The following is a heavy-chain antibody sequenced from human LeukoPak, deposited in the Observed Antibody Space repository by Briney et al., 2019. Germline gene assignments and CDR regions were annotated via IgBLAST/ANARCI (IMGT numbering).Heavy chain of an antibody. CDR1: GGSISSDGYY. CDR3: ATEVRGVTI. V-gene: IGHV4-31*03. D-gene: IGHD3-10*01. CDR2: IYHSGDT. J-gene: IGHJ4*02. Sequence: SEILSLTCTVSGGSISSDGYYWSWIRQYPGKGLEWIAHIYHSGDTYYNPSVKSRLTMSIDRAKSQFSLKLSSVTVADTAVYYCATEVRGVTIWGQGTLVTVSS.